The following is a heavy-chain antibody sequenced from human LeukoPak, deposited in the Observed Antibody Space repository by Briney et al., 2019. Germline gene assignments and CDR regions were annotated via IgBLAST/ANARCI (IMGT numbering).Heavy chain of an antibody. CDR2: INHSGST. CDR1: GGSFSGYY. J-gene: IGHJ4*02. V-gene: IGHV4-34*01. CDR3: ARGPVVDYFDGSGYYYFDS. Sequence: PSETLSLTCAVFGGSFSGYYWTWIRQLPGKGLEWIGEINHSGSTNYNPSLKSRVTISVDTSKHQFSLRLNSVTAADTAVYYCARGPVVDYFDGSGYYYFDSWGQGTPVTVSS. D-gene: IGHD3-22*01.